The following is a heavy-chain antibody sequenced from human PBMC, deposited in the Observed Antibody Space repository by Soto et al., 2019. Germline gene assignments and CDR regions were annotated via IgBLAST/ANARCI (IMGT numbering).Heavy chain of an antibody. J-gene: IGHJ6*02. Sequence: SVKVSCKASGGTFSSYAISWVRQAPGQGLEWMGGIIPIFGTANYAQKFQGRVTITADKSTSTAYMELSSLRSEDTAVYYCARDRDSSTHPSDYYYGMDVWGQGTAVTVSS. D-gene: IGHD6-13*01. CDR2: IIPIFGTA. CDR3: ARDRDSSTHPSDYYYGMDV. V-gene: IGHV1-69*06. CDR1: GGTFSSYA.